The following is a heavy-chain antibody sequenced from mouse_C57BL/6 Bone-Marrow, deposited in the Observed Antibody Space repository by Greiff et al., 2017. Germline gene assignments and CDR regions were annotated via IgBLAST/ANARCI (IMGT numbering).Heavy chain of an antibody. CDR3: AGRRYYMDY. V-gene: IGHV14-3*01. J-gene: IGHJ2*01. CDR1: GFNIKNTY. Sequence: VQLKESVAELVRPGASVKLSCTASGFNIKNTYMHWVKQRPERGLEWIGRIDPANGDTKYAPKFQGKATLTADTPSNTAYLQLSSLTSEDTASYYTAGRRYYMDYWGQGTTLTVSS. CDR2: IDPANGDT.